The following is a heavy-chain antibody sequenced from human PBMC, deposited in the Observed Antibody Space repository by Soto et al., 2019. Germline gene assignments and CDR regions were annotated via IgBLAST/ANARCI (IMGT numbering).Heavy chain of an antibody. D-gene: IGHD3-10*01. CDR2: IYHTGSP. J-gene: IGHJ5*02. Sequence: QLQLQESGSGVVKPSQTLSLTCAVSGGSITSGNSYSWSWVRQPPGKGLEWIGSIYHTGSPSYNPSLKSRLTMSVDKSKNQFSLRLSSVTAADMAVYYCARAVAPYFGTWFDPWGQGILVTVSS. CDR1: GGSITSGNSYS. V-gene: IGHV4-30-2*01. CDR3: ARAVAPYFGTWFDP.